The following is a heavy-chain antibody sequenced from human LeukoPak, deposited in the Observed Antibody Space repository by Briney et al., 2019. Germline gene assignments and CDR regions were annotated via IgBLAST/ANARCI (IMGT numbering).Heavy chain of an antibody. Sequence: PGGSVRVSCEASGFTFSSYGMHWVRQAPGKGLEWVAVISYDGSNKYYADYVKGRFTISRDNSKSTLYLQMTSLRAEDTAVYYCAKAPTPIAAATVDYWGQPTLVTVSS. CDR3: AKAPTPIAAATVDY. J-gene: IGHJ4*02. CDR2: ISYDGSNK. V-gene: IGHV3-30*18. CDR1: GFTFSSYG. D-gene: IGHD6-13*01.